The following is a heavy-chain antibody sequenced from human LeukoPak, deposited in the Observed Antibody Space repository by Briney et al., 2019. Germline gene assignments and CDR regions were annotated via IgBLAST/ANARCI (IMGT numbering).Heavy chain of an antibody. CDR1: GGSISSSNW. V-gene: IGHV4-4*02. Sequence: SETLSLTCAVSGGSISSSNWWSWVRQPPGKELEWIGEIYHSGSTNYNPSLKSRVTISVDKSKNQFSLKLSSVTAADTAVYYCARGGTAMVYYYYGMDVWGKGTTVTVSS. CDR2: IYHSGST. D-gene: IGHD5-18*01. CDR3: ARGGTAMVYYYYGMDV. J-gene: IGHJ6*04.